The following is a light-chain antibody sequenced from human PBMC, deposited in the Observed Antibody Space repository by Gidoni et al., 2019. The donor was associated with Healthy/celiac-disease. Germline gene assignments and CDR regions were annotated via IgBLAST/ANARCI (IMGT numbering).Light chain of an antibody. CDR2: DAS. J-gene: IGKJ3*01. Sequence: ELVLTQSPATLSLSPGERATLSCRASQRVSSYLACYQQKPGQAPRLLIYDASNRATGVPARFSGSGSGTDFTLTISSLEPEDFAVYYCHQRSNWPPLGTFXPXTKVDIK. CDR1: QRVSSY. V-gene: IGKV3-11*01. CDR3: HQRSNWPPLGT.